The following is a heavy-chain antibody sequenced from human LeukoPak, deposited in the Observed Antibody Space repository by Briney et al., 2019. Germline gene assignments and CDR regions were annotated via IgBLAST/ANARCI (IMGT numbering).Heavy chain of an antibody. CDR1: GFTFTSSA. D-gene: IGHD3-16*01. J-gene: IGHJ4*02. V-gene: IGHV1-58*02. Sequence: SVKVSCKASGFTFTSSAMQWVRQARGQRLEWIGWIVVGSGNTNYAQKFQERVTITRDMSTSTAYMELSSLRSEDTAVYYCAAVDDYVWGSFEIDYWGQGTLVTVSS. CDR3: AAVDDYVWGSFEIDY. CDR2: IVVGSGNT.